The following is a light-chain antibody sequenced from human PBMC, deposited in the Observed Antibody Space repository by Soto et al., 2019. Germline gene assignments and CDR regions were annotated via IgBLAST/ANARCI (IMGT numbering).Light chain of an antibody. J-gene: IGKJ2*01. CDR2: AAS. Sequence: AIQMTQSPSSLSASVGDRVTITCWASQGIKNDLGWYQQRPGKGPKLLIYAASSLQSGVPSRFSGSGSGTDFTLTISSLQPEDFATYYCLQDYNFPYTFGQGTKLEIK. CDR3: LQDYNFPYT. V-gene: IGKV1-6*01. CDR1: QGIKND.